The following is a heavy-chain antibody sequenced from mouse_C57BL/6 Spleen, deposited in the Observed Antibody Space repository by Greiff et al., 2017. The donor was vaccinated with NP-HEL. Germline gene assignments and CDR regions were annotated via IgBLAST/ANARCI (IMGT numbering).Heavy chain of an antibody. CDR2: IYWDDDK. J-gene: IGHJ4*01. Sequence: QVTLKECGPGILQSSQTLSLTCSFSGFSLSTSGMGVSWIRQPSGKGLEWLAHIYWDDDKRYNPSLKSRLTISKDTSRNQVFLKITSVDTADTATYYCARSYDYALYAMDYWGQGTSVTVSS. D-gene: IGHD2-4*01. CDR3: ARSYDYALYAMDY. CDR1: GFSLSTSGMG. V-gene: IGHV8-12*01.